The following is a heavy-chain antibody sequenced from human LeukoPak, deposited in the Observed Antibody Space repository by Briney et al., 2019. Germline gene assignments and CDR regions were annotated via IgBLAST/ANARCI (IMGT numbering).Heavy chain of an antibody. V-gene: IGHV4-38-2*02. CDR3: ARARNTYDSSGYYPYYFDY. Sequence: PSETLSLTCTVSGYSISSGYYWGWIRQPPGKGLEWIGSIYYSGSTYYNPSLKSRVTISVDTSKNQFSLKLSSVTAADTAVYYCARARNTYDSSGYYPYYFDYWGQGTLVTVSS. CDR2: IYYSGST. J-gene: IGHJ4*02. CDR1: GYSISSGYY. D-gene: IGHD3-22*01.